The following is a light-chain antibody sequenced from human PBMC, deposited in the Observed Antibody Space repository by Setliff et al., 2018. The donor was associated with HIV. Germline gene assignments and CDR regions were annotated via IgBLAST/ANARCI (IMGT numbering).Light chain of an antibody. CDR3: SSYAGSTRV. V-gene: IGLV2-14*01. J-gene: IGLJ1*01. CDR2: EVS. CDR1: SSDVGGYDY. Sequence: QSALTQPASVSGSPGQSITISGTGTSSDVGGYDYVSWYQQHPGKAPKLMICEVSNRPSGVSNRFSGSKSGNTASLTISGLQAEDEADYYCSSYAGSTRVFGTGTKVTVL.